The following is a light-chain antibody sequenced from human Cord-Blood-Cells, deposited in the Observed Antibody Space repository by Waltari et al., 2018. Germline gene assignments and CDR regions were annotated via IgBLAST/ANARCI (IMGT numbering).Light chain of an antibody. V-gene: IGLV2-11*01. J-gene: IGLJ1*01. Sequence: QSALTQPRSVSGSPGQSVTISCTGTSSDVGGYNYVSWYQQHPGNAPKLMIYDVSTRPSGVPVRFSGSKSGNTASLTISGLQAEDEADYYCCSYAGSYTYVFGTGTKVTVL. CDR2: DVS. CDR1: SSDVGGYNY. CDR3: CSYAGSYTYV.